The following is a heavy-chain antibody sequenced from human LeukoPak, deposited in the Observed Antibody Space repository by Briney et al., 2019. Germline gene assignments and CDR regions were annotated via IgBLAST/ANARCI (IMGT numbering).Heavy chain of an antibody. CDR2: MSPNSGNT. CDR1: GYTFTSYD. Sequence: ASVKVSCKASGYTFTSYDINWVRQATGQGLEWMGWMSPNSGNTGYAQKFQARVTMTRNTSTSTAYMELSSLRSDDTAVYYCARGGGRWSGELLWPKYNWFDPWGQGTLVTVSS. D-gene: IGHD3-10*01. V-gene: IGHV1-8*01. CDR3: ARGGGRWSGELLWPKYNWFDP. J-gene: IGHJ5*02.